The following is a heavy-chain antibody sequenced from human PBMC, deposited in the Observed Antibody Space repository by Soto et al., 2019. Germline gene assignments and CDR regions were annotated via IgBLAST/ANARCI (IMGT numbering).Heavy chain of an antibody. J-gene: IGHJ5*02. Sequence: PGGSLRLSCAASGFTFNNYAMNWVRQAPGKGLEWVSAISGSGGSTYYADSVKGRFTISRDNSKNTLYLQMDSLRAEDTAVYYCANGRFLEWLLPDNWFDPWGQGTLVTVSS. CDR2: ISGSGGST. D-gene: IGHD3-3*01. V-gene: IGHV3-23*01. CDR1: GFTFNNYA. CDR3: ANGRFLEWLLPDNWFDP.